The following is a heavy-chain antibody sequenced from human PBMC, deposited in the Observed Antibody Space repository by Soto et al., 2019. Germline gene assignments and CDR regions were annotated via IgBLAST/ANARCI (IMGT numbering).Heavy chain of an antibody. CDR3: ARVCGGDCHYGMDV. Sequence: SETLSLTCTVSGGSISSGGYYWSWNRQHPGKGLEWIGYIYYSGSTYYNPSLKSRVTISVDTSKNQFSLKLSSVTAADTAVYFCARVCGGDCHYGMDVWGQGTTVTVSS. V-gene: IGHV4-31*03. CDR1: GGSISSGGYY. D-gene: IGHD2-21*02. CDR2: IYYSGST. J-gene: IGHJ6*02.